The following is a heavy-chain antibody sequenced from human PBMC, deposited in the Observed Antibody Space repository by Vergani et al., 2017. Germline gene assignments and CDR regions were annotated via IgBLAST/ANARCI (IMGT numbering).Heavy chain of an antibody. Sequence: QVQLQESGPGLVKPSETLSLTCTVSGGSISSYYWSWIRQPPGKGLEWIGYIYYSGSTNYNPSLKSRVTISVDTSKNQFSLKLSSVTAADTVVYYCARGSEYSSSGFDYWGQGTLVTVSS. J-gene: IGHJ4*02. CDR3: ARGSEYSSSGFDY. CDR1: GGSISSYY. V-gene: IGHV4-59*01. D-gene: IGHD6-6*01. CDR2: IYYSGST.